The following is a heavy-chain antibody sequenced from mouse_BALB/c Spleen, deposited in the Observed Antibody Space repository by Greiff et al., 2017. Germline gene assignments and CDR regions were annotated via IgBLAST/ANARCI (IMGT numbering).Heavy chain of an antibody. CDR1: GYSITSDYA. CDR2: ISYSGST. V-gene: IGHV3-2*02. D-gene: IGHD2-3*01. Sequence: DVQLQESGPGLVKPSQSLSLTCTVTGYSITSDYAWNWIRQFPGNKLEWMGYISYSGSTSYNPSLKSRISITRDTSKNQFFLQLNSVTTEDTATYYCARRWLLRNYAMDYWGQGTSVTVSS. J-gene: IGHJ4*01. CDR3: ARRWLLRNYAMDY.